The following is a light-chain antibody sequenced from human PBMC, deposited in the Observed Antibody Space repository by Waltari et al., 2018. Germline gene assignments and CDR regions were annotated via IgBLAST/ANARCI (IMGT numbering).Light chain of an antibody. J-gene: IGLJ2*01. CDR1: SSGVGSYNL. Sequence: QSALTQPASLSGSPGPSITISCTGTSSGVGSYNLVSWYQQHPGKPPKLMIYEVSKRPSGVSNRFSGSKSGNTASLTISGLQAEDEADYYCCSYAGSSTLVVFGGGTKLTVL. V-gene: IGLV2-23*02. CDR2: EVS. CDR3: CSYAGSSTLVV.